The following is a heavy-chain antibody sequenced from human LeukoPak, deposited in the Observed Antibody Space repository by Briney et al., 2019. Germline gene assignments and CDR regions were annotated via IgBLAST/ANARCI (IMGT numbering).Heavy chain of an antibody. V-gene: IGHV4-59*01. D-gene: IGHD3-9*01. J-gene: IGHJ4*02. CDR2: IYYSGST. CDR3: ARTRGAYYDILTEFDY. Sequence: SETLSLTCTVSGGSISPYYWSWIRQPPGKGLEWIGYIYYSGSTNYNPSLKSRVTISVDTSKNQFSLKLSSVTAADTAVYYCARTRGAYYDILTEFDYWGQGTLVTVSS. CDR1: GGSISPYY.